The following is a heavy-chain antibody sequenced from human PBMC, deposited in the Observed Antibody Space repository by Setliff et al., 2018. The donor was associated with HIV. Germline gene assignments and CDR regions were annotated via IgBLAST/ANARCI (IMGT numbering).Heavy chain of an antibody. V-gene: IGHV4-59*01. Sequence: SETLSLTCAVSGGSITNKYWSWIRQPPGKGLEWLGYVSSSGTTNYTPSLESRLTISVDTSKNQVSLRLSSLTAADTAVYFCARVVSRREDRGTWMKLWLAPYYMDVWGKGTTVTV. J-gene: IGHJ6*03. CDR3: ARVVSRREDRGTWMKLWLAPYYMDV. D-gene: IGHD3-10*01. CDR1: GGSITNKY. CDR2: VSSSGTT.